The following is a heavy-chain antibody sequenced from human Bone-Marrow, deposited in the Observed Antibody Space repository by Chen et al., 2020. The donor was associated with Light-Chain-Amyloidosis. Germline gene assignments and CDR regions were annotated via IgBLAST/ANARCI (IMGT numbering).Heavy chain of an antibody. CDR3: GRDVAGADDY. CDR2: INEDGRTT. J-gene: IGHJ4*02. D-gene: IGHD6-19*01. V-gene: IGHV3-74*01. Sequence: GFSFSSYWMHWVRQAPGKGLMWVSRINEDGRTTTYADSVKGRFTISRDNAKNKLYLQMNSLKDEDTAVYCCGRDVAGADDYWGQGNLVTVSS. CDR1: GFSFSSYW.